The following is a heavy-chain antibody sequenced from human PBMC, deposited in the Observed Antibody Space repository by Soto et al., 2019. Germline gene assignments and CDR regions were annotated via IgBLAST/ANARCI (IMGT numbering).Heavy chain of an antibody. J-gene: IGHJ4*02. CDR1: GFSFSSYW. Sequence: EVQLVESGGDLVQPGGSLRLSCVASGFSFSSYWKHWVRHVPGKELVWVSRINGAGSNTDYADSVKGRFTISRDNTKNTLYLQMNSLRSDDTAVYYCARDYFVGNTDYWGQGTLVTVSS. D-gene: IGHD1-26*01. CDR2: INGAGSNT. V-gene: IGHV3-74*01. CDR3: ARDYFVGNTDY.